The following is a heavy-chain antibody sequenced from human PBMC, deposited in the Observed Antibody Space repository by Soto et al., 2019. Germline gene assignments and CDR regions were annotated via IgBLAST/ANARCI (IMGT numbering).Heavy chain of an antibody. CDR2: IYYSGST. CDR3: AGHGLGMVRGVGYYYYGMDV. J-gene: IGHJ6*02. V-gene: IGHV4-39*01. D-gene: IGHD3-10*01. Sequence: PSETLSLTCTVSGGSISSSSYYWGWIRQPPGKGLEWIGSIYYSGSTYYNPSLKSRVTISVDTSKNQFSLKLSSVTAADTAVYYCAGHGLGMVRGVGYYYYGMDVWGQGTTVTVSS. CDR1: GGSISSSSYY.